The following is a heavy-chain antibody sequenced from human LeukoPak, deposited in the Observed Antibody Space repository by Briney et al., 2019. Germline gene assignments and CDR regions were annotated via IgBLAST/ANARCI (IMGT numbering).Heavy chain of an antibody. CDR1: GLTFSSYG. V-gene: IGHV3-30*18. CDR2: ISYDGSNK. CDR3: AKDGPHSSSTSCYGMDV. D-gene: IGHD2-2*01. Sequence: GGSLRLSCAASGLTFSSYGMHCVRQSPGKGLEWVAVISYDGSNKYYADSVKGRFTISGDNSKNTLYLQMNSLRAEDTAVYYCAKDGPHSSSTSCYGMDVWGQGTTVTVSS. J-gene: IGHJ6*02.